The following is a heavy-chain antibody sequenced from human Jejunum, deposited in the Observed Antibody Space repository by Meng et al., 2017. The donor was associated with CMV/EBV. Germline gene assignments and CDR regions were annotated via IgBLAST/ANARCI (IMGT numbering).Heavy chain of an antibody. CDR1: EDIFTGHY. V-gene: IGHV1-2*02. CDR2: IKANSGGT. Sequence: EDIFTGHYINWMRQAPGQGLEWMGWIKANSGGTKYAQKFQGRVTMTRDTSITTAYVDLSRLTSDDTAVYYCARGSTWYTYDAFDMWGQGTRVTVSS. CDR3: ARGSTWYTYDAFDM. J-gene: IGHJ3*02. D-gene: IGHD6-13*01.